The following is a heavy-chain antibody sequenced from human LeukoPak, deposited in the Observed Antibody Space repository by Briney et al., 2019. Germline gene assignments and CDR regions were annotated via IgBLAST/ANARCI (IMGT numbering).Heavy chain of an antibody. CDR1: GYTFTGYY. V-gene: IGHV1-2*02. D-gene: IGHD6-19*01. Sequence: ASVKVSCKASGYTFTGYYMHWVRQAPGRGLEWMGWINPNSGGTNYAQKFQGGVTMTRDTSISTAYMELSRLRSDDTAVYYCERAVAGTTETDDYWGQGTLVTVSS. J-gene: IGHJ4*02. CDR2: INPNSGGT. CDR3: ERAVAGTTETDDY.